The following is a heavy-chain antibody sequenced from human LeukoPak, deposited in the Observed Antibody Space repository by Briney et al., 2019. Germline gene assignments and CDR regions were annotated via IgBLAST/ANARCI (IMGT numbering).Heavy chain of an antibody. CDR1: GGSISSYY. V-gene: IGHV4-59*01. CDR3: ARWDSSGSHFDY. Sequence: PSETLSLTCTVSGGSISSYYWSWIRQPPGKGLEWLGHIYYSGSTNYNPSLKSRVTISVDTSKNQFSLKLSSVTAADTAVYYCARWDSSGSHFDYWGQGTLVTVSS. CDR2: IYYSGST. J-gene: IGHJ4*02. D-gene: IGHD3-22*01.